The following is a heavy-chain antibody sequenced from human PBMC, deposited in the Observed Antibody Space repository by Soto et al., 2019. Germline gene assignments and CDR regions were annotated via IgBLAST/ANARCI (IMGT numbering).Heavy chain of an antibody. V-gene: IGHV5-10-1*01. CDR2: IDPSDSYI. CDR3: ARVSGYPNYYGMDV. CDR1: VYSFTSYW. D-gene: IGHD3-22*01. Sequence: GESLKISCKGSVYSFTSYWITWVRRMPGKGLEWMGRIDPSDSYINYSPSFQGHVTISADKSISTAYLQWSSLKASDTAMYYCARVSGYPNYYGMDVWGQGTTVTVSS. J-gene: IGHJ6*02.